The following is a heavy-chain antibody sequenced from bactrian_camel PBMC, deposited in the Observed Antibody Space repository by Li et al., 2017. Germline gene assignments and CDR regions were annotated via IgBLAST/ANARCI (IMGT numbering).Heavy chain of an antibody. J-gene: IGHJ6*01. CDR1: GFTFSSYT. CDR3: AKDHPPLRNYGGTYYAELRDFDY. Sequence: DVQLVESGGGLVQPGGSLRLSCAASGFTFSSYTMSWVRQAPGKGLEWISGINSGGTSSYYADSVKGRFTITRDNAKNTVYLQLNDLKTEDTAMYYCAKDHPPLRNYGGTYYAELRDFDYGGQGTQVTVS. D-gene: IGHD2*01. V-gene: IGHV3S40*01. CDR2: INSGGTSS.